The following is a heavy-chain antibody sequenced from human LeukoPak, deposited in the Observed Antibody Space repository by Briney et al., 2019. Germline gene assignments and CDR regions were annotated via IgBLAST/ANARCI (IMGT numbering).Heavy chain of an antibody. J-gene: IGHJ4*02. CDR1: GFTFSSYS. CDR3: ARDLGRSLIVVVSPNSGFDY. CDR2: ISSSSSTI. D-gene: IGHD3-22*01. V-gene: IGHV3-48*04. Sequence: GGSLRLSCAASGFTFSSYSMNWVRQAPGKGLEWVSYISSSSSTIYYADSVKGRFTISRDNAKNSLYLQMNSLRAEDTAVYYCARDLGRSLIVVVSPNSGFDYWGQGTLVTVSS.